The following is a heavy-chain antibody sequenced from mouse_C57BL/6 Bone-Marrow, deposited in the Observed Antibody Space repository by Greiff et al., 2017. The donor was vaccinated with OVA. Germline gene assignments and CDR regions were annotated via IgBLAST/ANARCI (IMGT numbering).Heavy chain of an antibody. D-gene: IGHD1-1*01. CDR3: ARDPYDYGSSMSYWYFDV. V-gene: IGHV1-64*01. J-gene: IGHJ1*03. CDR2: IHPNSGST. Sequence: QVQLQQPGAELVKPGASVKLSCKASGYTFTSYWMHWVKQRPGQGLEWIGMIHPNSGSTNYNEKFKSKATLTVDKSSSTAYMQLSSLTSEDSAVYYCARDPYDYGSSMSYWYFDVWGTGTTVTVSS. CDR1: GYTFTSYW.